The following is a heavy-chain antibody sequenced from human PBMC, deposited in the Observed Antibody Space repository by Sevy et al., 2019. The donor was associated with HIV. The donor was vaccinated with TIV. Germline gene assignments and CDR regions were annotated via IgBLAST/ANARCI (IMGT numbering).Heavy chain of an antibody. Sequence: SETLSLTCTVSGGSITSLYWNWIRQPPGKGLEWIANIYYNGHINYNPSLKSRVTLSPDTSKNQFSLRLGSVTVADTAMYYCAGENAWGRGYSWGQGTLVTVSS. D-gene: IGHD1-26*01. CDR1: GGSITSLY. V-gene: IGHV4-59*08. CDR2: IYYNGHI. CDR3: AGENAWGRGYS. J-gene: IGHJ4*02.